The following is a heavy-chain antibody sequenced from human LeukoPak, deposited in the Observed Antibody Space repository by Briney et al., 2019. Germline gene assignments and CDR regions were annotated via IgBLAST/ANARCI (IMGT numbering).Heavy chain of an antibody. CDR3: ARVGSYCFEY. Sequence: SETLSLTCTVSGVSVSTDYWSWIRQPPGKGLEWLGCIYYTGSTNYNPSLKSRVTISVDTSKSQFSLKLSSVTAADTAVYYCARVGSYCFEYWGQGTLVSVSS. D-gene: IGHD3-10*01. CDR2: IYYTGST. V-gene: IGHV4-59*02. CDR1: GVSVSTDY. J-gene: IGHJ4*02.